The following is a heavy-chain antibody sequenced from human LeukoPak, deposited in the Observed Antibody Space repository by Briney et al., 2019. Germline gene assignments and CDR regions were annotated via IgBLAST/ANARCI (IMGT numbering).Heavy chain of an antibody. CDR1: GFTFDDYA. Sequence: GGSLRLSCAASGFTFDDYAMHWVRQAPGKGLEWVSGINWNSGRVGYADSVKGRFTISRDNAKNSLYLQMNSLRAEDTAVYYCARDRSEDYYDSSGYPDYWGQGTLVTVSS. D-gene: IGHD3-22*01. CDR2: INWNSGRV. CDR3: ARDRSEDYYDSSGYPDY. V-gene: IGHV3-9*01. J-gene: IGHJ4*02.